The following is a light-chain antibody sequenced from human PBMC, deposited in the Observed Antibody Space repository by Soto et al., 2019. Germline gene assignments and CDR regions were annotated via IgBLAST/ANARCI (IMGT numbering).Light chain of an antibody. J-gene: IGKJ1*01. V-gene: IGKV1-5*01. CDR2: DAS. CDR3: QQYDSYSRT. Sequence: DMQITQSPSTLSSSVGDRVTVTCLSSQSINTWLAWYQQKPGKAPKLLIYDASSLQSGVPSRFTGRGSGTEFTLTISSLQPDDFATYYCQQYDSYSRTFGQGTKVDIK. CDR1: QSINTW.